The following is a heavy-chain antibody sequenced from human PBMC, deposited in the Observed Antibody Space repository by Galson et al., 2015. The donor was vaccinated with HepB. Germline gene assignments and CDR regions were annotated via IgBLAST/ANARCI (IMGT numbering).Heavy chain of an antibody. V-gene: IGHV3-30-3*01. D-gene: IGHD3-22*01. CDR3: ARIPKRNYYDRNAFDI. J-gene: IGHJ3*02. Sequence: SLRLSCAASGFTFSSYAMHWVRQAPGKGLEWVAVISYDGSNKYYADSVKGRFTISRDNSKNTLYLQMNSLRAEDTAVYYCARIPKRNYYDRNAFDIWGQGRMFTVSS. CDR2: ISYDGSNK. CDR1: GFTFSSYA.